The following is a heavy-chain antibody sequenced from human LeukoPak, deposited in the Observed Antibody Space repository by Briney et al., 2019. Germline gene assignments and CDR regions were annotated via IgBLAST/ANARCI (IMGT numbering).Heavy chain of an antibody. CDR2: ISAYNGNT. Sequence: GESLKISCKASGYSFTSYGISWVRQAPGQGLEWMGWISAYNGNTNYAQKLQGRVTMTTDTSTSTAYMELRSLRSDDTAVYYCARAFGEYYGDYDFDYWGQGTLVTVSS. D-gene: IGHD4-17*01. V-gene: IGHV1-18*01. CDR3: ARAFGEYYGDYDFDY. CDR1: GYSFTSYG. J-gene: IGHJ4*02.